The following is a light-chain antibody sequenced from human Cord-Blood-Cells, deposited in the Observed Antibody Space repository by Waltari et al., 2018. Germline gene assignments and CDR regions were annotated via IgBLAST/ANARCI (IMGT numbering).Light chain of an antibody. CDR3: MQATQFPRT. CDR2: KIS. CDR1: QSLVHSDGNTY. V-gene: IGKV2-24*01. Sequence: DIVMTQTPLSSPVTLGQPTSISCRSSQSLVHSDGNTYLSWLQQRPGQPPRLLFYKISYRFSGFPDRFSGSGAGTDFTLKISRVEAEDVGVDYCMQATQFPRTFGQGTKVEIK. J-gene: IGKJ1*01.